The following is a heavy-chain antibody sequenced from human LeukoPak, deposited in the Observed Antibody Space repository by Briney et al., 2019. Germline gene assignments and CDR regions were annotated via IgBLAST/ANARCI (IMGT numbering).Heavy chain of an antibody. CDR3: ARAMGYSGSYFARYYYYGMDV. D-gene: IGHD1-26*01. J-gene: IGHJ6*02. CDR1: GFTVSSNY. V-gene: IGHV3-66*01. Sequence: GGSLRLSCAASGFTVSSNYMSWVRQAPRNGLEWVSVIYSGGSTYYADSVKGRFTISRDNSKNTLYLQMNSLRAEDTAVYYCARAMGYSGSYFARYYYYGMDVWGQGTTVTVSS. CDR2: IYSGGST.